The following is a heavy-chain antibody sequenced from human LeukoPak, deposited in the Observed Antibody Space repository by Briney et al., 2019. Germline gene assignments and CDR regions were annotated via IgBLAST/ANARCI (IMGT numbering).Heavy chain of an antibody. CDR1: GGSFSGYY. CDR3: AKGPGGVFDY. V-gene: IGHV4-34*01. CDR2: INHSGST. D-gene: IGHD3-16*01. J-gene: IGHJ4*02. Sequence: SETLSLTCAVYGGSFSGYYWSWIRQPPGKGLEWIGEINHSGSTNYNPSLKSRVTMSVDTSKNQFSLKLSSVTAEDTAVYYCAKGPGGVFDYWGQGTLVTVSS.